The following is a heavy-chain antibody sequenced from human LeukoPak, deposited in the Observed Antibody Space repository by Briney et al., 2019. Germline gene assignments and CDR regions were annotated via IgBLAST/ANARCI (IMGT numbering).Heavy chain of an antibody. D-gene: IGHD5-18*01. CDR2: ISSSGSTI. J-gene: IGHJ5*02. CDR3: ARGFWGSSYNWFDP. V-gene: IGHV3-48*03. Sequence: GGSLRLSCAASGFTFSRYEMNWVRQAPGKGLEWVSYISSSGSTIYYADSVKGRFTISRDNAKNSPYLQMNSLRAEDTAVYYCARGFWGSSYNWFDPWGQGTLVTVSS. CDR1: GFTFSRYE.